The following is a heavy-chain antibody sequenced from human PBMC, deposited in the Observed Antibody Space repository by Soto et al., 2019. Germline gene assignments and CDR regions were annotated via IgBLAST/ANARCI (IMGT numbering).Heavy chain of an antibody. CDR3: WGGGGAFDY. J-gene: IGHJ4*02. CDR2: IKFDGSDK. V-gene: IGHV3-7*01. CDR1: GFSFSSYW. D-gene: IGHD3-16*01. Sequence: EVQLVESGGGLVQPGGSLRLSCAASGFSFSSYWMSWVRQAPGKGLEWVANIKFDGSDKYYVDSVKGRFTISRDNAKNALDLEMKRLRTEGTGVYFLWGGGGAFDYWGQGTLVTVSS.